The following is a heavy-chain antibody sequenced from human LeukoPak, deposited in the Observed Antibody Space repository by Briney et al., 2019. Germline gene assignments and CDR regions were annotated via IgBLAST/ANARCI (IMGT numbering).Heavy chain of an antibody. CDR1: GGSISSSSYY. J-gene: IGHJ4*02. V-gene: IGHV4-39*01. Sequence: KASETLSLTCTVSGGSISSSSYYWGWIRQPPGKGLEWIGSIYYSGSTYYNPSLKSRVTISVDTSKNQFSLKLSSVTAADTAVYYCARLSYYYDSSGYYYPINYYFDYWGQGTLVTVSS. CDR2: IYYSGST. D-gene: IGHD3-22*01. CDR3: ARLSYYYDSSGYYYPINYYFDY.